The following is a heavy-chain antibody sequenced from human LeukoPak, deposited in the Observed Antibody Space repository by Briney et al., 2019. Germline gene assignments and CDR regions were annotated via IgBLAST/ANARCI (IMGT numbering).Heavy chain of an antibody. CDR3: ARDFWGITIFGVVRYNWFDP. CDR2: MNPNSGNT. V-gene: IGHV1-8*01. J-gene: IGHJ5*02. CDR1: GYTFTSYD. Sequence: GPTVKVSCKASGYTFTSYDINWVRQATGQGLEWMGWMNPNSGNTGYAQKSQGRVTMTRNTSISTAYMELSSLRSEDTAVYYCARDFWGITIFGVVRYNWFDPWGQGTLVTVSS. D-gene: IGHD3-3*01.